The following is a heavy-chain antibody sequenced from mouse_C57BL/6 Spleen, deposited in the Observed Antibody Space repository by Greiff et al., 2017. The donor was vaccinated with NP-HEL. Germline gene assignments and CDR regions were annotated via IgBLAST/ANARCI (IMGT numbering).Heavy chain of an antibody. Sequence: QVQLQQPGAELVKPGASVKLSCKASGYTFTSYWMHWVKQRPGQGLEWIGMIHPNSGSTNYNEKFKSKATLTVDKSSSTAYMQLSSLTSEDSAVYYCYYSSSYYAMDYWGQGTSVTVSS. V-gene: IGHV1-64*01. CDR1: GYTFTSYW. CDR2: IHPNSGST. D-gene: IGHD1-1*01. CDR3: YYSSSYYAMDY. J-gene: IGHJ4*01.